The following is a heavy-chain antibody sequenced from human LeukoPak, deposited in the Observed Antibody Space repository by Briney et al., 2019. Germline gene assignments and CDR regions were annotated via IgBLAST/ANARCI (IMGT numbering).Heavy chain of an antibody. CDR2: IYYSGST. J-gene: IGHJ6*02. Sequence: PSETLSLTCTVSGGSISSYYWSWIRQPPGKGLERIGYIYYSGSTNYNPSLKSRVTISVDTSKNQFSLKLSSVTAADTAVYYCARDRSGYLYGMDVWGQGTTVTVSS. V-gene: IGHV4-59*01. CDR3: ARDRSGYLYGMDV. CDR1: GGSISSYY. D-gene: IGHD3-3*01.